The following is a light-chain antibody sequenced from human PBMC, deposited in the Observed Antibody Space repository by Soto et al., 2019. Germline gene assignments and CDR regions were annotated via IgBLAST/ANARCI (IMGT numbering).Light chain of an antibody. CDR3: QQYDYWPT. J-gene: IGKJ2*01. Sequence: EVVMTKSPGTLSVSPGERAILSCRASLSVGNNLAWYQQRPGQPPRVVIYGASTRATGFSDRFSGSGSGTEFTLTITSLQSEDFAVYYCQQYDYWPTFGQGTKLEIK. V-gene: IGKV3-15*01. CDR1: LSVGNN. CDR2: GAS.